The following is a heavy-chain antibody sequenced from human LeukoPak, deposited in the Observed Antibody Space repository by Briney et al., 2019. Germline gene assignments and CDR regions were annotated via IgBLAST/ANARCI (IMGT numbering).Heavy chain of an antibody. CDR1: GDSISSSYW. D-gene: IGHD1-26*01. CDR2: VYHSGST. V-gene: IGHV4-4*02. J-gene: IGHJ4*02. Sequence: SETLSLTCAVSGDSISSSYWWPWVRQPPGKGLEWIGEVYHSGSTNYNPSLKSRVTISVDKSNNQFSLNLRSVTAADTAVYFCGRESRIVGTTSVWYYFDYWGQGTLVTVSS. CDR3: GRESRIVGTTSVWYYFDY.